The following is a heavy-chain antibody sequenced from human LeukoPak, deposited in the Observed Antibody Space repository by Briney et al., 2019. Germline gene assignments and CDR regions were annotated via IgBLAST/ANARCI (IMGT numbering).Heavy chain of an antibody. J-gene: IGHJ4*02. Sequence: AGRSLRLSCAASGFTFSSYGMHWVRQAPGKGLEWVAVISYDGSHECYADSVKGRFTISRDSSKSTLYLQMNSLRAEDTAVYYCARDLSSSWSLDYWGQGTLVIVSS. CDR3: ARDLSSSWSLDY. CDR1: GFTFSSYG. V-gene: IGHV3-30*03. D-gene: IGHD6-13*01. CDR2: ISYDGSHE.